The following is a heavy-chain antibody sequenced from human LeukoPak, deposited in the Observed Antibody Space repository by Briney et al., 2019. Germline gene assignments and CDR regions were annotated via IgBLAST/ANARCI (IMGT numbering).Heavy chain of an antibody. V-gene: IGHV3-30*18. CDR3: VKGLVQTTMSYSVDY. CDR2: ISSDGSKN. J-gene: IGHJ4*02. D-gene: IGHD1-1*01. CDR1: GFTFSNYG. Sequence: SGGSLRLSCAASGFTFSNYGMHWVRQTPGKGLEWVALISSDGSKNIYADSVKGRFTISRDNSKNTVYLQMNSLGAEDTAVYYCVKGLVQTTMSYSVDYWGQGALVTVSS.